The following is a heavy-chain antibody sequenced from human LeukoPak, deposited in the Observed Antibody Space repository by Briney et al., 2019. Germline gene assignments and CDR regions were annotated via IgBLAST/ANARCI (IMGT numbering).Heavy chain of an antibody. CDR1: GGSISRSSYY. Sequence: SETLSLTCTVSGGSISRSSYYWGWIRQPPGKGLEWIGSIYYSGSTYYNPSLKSRVTISVDTSKDQFSLKLSSVTAADTAVYYCAILYYDTRKPWDWGQGTLVTVSS. J-gene: IGHJ4*02. D-gene: IGHD3-22*01. V-gene: IGHV4-39*07. CDR3: AILYYDTRKPWD. CDR2: IYYSGST.